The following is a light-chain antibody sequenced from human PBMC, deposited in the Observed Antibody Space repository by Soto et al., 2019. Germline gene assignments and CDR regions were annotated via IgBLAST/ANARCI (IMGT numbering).Light chain of an antibody. Sequence: EIVLTQSPGTLSLSPGERATLSCRASQSISSSYLAWYQQKPGQAPRLLIFGASSRATGIPDRFSGSGSGTDFTLTISRLEPEDFATDYCQQYETFGQGTKVEF. CDR2: GAS. CDR1: QSISSSY. J-gene: IGKJ1*01. V-gene: IGKV3-20*01. CDR3: QQYET.